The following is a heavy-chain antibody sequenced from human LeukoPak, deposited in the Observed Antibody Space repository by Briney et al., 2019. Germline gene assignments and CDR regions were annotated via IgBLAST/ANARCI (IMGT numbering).Heavy chain of an antibody. Sequence: SVKVSCKASGFTFTSSAMQWVRQARGQRLEWIGWIVVGSGNTNYAQKFQGRVTITRDMSTSTAYMELSSLRSEDTAVSYCATMPGFAYFDYWGQGTLVTVSS. J-gene: IGHJ4*02. V-gene: IGHV1-58*02. CDR1: GFTFTSSA. D-gene: IGHD2-2*01. CDR2: IVVGSGNT. CDR3: ATMPGFAYFDY.